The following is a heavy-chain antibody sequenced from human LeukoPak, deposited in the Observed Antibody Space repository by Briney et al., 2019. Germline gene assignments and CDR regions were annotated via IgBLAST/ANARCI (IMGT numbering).Heavy chain of an antibody. CDR1: GYSFTSYW. D-gene: IGHD3-22*01. Sequence: GKSLKISCKGSGYSFTSYWIGWVRQMPGKGLEGMGIIYPGDSDTRYSPSFQGQVTISADKSISTAYLQWSSLKASDTAMYYCAGADRSGYYGIDYWGQGTLVTVSS. V-gene: IGHV5-51*01. CDR3: AGADRSGYYGIDY. CDR2: IYPGDSDT. J-gene: IGHJ4*02.